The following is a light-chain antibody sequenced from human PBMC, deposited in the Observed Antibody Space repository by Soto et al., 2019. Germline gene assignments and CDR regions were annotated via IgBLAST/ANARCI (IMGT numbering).Light chain of an antibody. CDR2: RNN. CDR1: SSNIGINY. J-gene: IGLJ3*02. V-gene: IGLV1-47*01. CDR3: ATWDGSLSGPWV. Sequence: QSVLTQPPSASGTPGQSVSISCSGSSSNIGINYVFWYQQLPGTAPKLLIYRNNQRPSEVPDRFSGSKSCTSASLAISGLRSEDEADYFCATWDGSLSGPWVFGGGTKLTVL.